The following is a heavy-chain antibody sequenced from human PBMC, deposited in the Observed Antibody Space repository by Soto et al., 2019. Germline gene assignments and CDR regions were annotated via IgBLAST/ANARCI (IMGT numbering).Heavy chain of an antibody. J-gene: IGHJ4*02. CDR2: ISWNSGSI. CDR1: GFTFDDYA. Sequence: DVQLVESGGGLVQPGRSLRLSCAASGFTFDDYAMHWVRQAPGKGLEWVSGISWNSGSIGYADSVKGRFTISRDNAKNSLYLQMNSLRAEDTALYYCAKDGQQLVTPPSGFDYWGQGTLVTVSS. D-gene: IGHD6-13*01. CDR3: AKDGQQLVTPPSGFDY. V-gene: IGHV3-9*01.